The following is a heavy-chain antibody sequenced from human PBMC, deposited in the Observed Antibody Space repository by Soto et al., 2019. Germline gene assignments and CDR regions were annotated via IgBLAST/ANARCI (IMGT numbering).Heavy chain of an antibody. D-gene: IGHD2-15*01. V-gene: IGHV4-59*08. CDR3: ARGLEVVVVAATPEFDY. CDR2: IYYSGST. Sequence: SETLSLTCTVSGGSISSYYWSWIRQPPGKGLEWIGYIYYSGSTNYNPSLKSRVTISVDTSKNQFSLKLSSVTAADTAVYYCARGLEVVVVAATPEFDYWGQGTLVTVSS. J-gene: IGHJ4*02. CDR1: GGSISSYY.